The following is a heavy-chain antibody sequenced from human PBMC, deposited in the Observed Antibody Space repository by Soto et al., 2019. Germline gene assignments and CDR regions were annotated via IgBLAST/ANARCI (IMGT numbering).Heavy chain of an antibody. Sequence: GGSLRLSCAASGFTFSSYGMHWVRQAPGKGLEWVAVIWYDGSNKYYADSVKGRFTISRDNSKNTLYLQMNSLRAEDTAVYYCARGWIQLWHDAFDIWGQGTMVTVSS. CDR2: IWYDGSNK. D-gene: IGHD5-18*01. V-gene: IGHV3-33*01. J-gene: IGHJ3*02. CDR3: ARGWIQLWHDAFDI. CDR1: GFTFSSYG.